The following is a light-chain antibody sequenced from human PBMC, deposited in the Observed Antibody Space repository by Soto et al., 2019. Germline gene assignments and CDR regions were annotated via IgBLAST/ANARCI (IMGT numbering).Light chain of an antibody. V-gene: IGLV1-44*01. J-gene: IGLJ3*02. CDR2: SNN. CDR1: SSNIGPNA. Sequence: QSVLTQPPSASGTPGQRVTISCSGSSSNIGPNAVSWYQQLPGTAPKLLIYSNNQRPSGVPDRFSGSKSGTSASLAISGLQSEDEAEYYCASWDDSLNGWVFGGGTKLTVL. CDR3: ASWDDSLNGWV.